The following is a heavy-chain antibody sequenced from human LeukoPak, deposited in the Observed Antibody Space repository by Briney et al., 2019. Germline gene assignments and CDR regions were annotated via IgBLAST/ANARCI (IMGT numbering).Heavy chain of an antibody. J-gene: IGHJ3*02. CDR3: ARESSGYQDAFDI. Sequence: SETLSLTCTVSGGSISSSSYYWGWIRQPPGKGLEWIGSISYSGSTYYNPSLKSRVTISVDTSKNQFSLKLSSVTAADTAVYYCARESSGYQDAFDIWGQGTMVTVSS. CDR2: ISYSGST. V-gene: IGHV4-39*02. CDR1: GGSISSSSYY. D-gene: IGHD3-22*01.